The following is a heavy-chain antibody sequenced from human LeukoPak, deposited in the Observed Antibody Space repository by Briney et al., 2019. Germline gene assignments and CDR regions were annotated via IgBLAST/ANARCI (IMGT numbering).Heavy chain of an antibody. Sequence: PSETLSLTCTVSGGSISSYYWSWIRQPPGKGLEWIGEINHSGSTNYNPSLKSRVTISVDTSKNQFSLKLSSVTAADTAVYYCARGYALYYYDSSGYYPNWGQGTLVTVSS. CDR1: GGSISSYY. V-gene: IGHV4-34*01. J-gene: IGHJ4*02. CDR2: INHSGST. CDR3: ARGYALYYYDSSGYYPN. D-gene: IGHD3-22*01.